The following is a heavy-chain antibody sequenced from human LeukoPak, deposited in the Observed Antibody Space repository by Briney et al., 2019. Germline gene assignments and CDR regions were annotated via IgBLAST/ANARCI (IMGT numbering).Heavy chain of an antibody. J-gene: IGHJ4*02. CDR3: ARGGGVTIFGVVSRAHYFDY. D-gene: IGHD3-3*01. CDR1: GGSISSYY. CDR2: IYYSGST. Sequence: PSETLSPTCTVSGGSISSYYWGWIRQPPGKGPEWIGYIYYSGSTNYNPSLKSRVTISVDTSKNQFSLKLSSVTAADTAVYYCARGGGVTIFGVVSRAHYFDYWGQGTLVTVSS. V-gene: IGHV4-59*01.